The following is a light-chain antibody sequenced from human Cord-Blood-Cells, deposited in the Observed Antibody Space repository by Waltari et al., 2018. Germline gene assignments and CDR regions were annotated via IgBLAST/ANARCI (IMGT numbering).Light chain of an antibody. V-gene: IGKV1-39*01. J-gene: IGKJ3*01. CDR3: QQSYSTPRFT. CDR2: AAS. Sequence: DIQMTQSPSSLSASVGDRVTLTCRASQSISSYLNWYQQKPGKAPKLLIYAASSLQSGVPSRFSDSGSGTDFTLTISSLQPEYCATYYCQQSYSTPRFTFGPGTKVDIK. CDR1: QSISSY.